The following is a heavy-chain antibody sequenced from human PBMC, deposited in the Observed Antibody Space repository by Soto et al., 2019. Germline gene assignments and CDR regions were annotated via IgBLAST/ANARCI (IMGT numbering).Heavy chain of an antibody. Sequence: QVQLVQSGAEVKKPGASVKVSCKASGYSFTSHGINWVRQAPGQGLEWMGWISAHNGNTNYAQKFQGRVTMTTDTRTSTGYLDLRSLRSDDTAVYCCARDQGFYCTYGVCFPLDHWGQGTPGTVSS. V-gene: IGHV1-18*01. CDR3: ARDQGFYCTYGVCFPLDH. CDR2: ISAHNGNT. D-gene: IGHD2-8*01. CDR1: GYSFTSHG. J-gene: IGHJ4*02.